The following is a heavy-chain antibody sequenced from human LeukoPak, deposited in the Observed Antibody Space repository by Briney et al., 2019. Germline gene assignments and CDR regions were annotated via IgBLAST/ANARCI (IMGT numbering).Heavy chain of an antibody. Sequence: GGPLRLSCAASGFTFSSYGMHWVRQAPGKGLEWVAVIWYDGSNKCYADSVKGRFTISRDNSKNTLYLQMNSLRAEDTAVYYCASGRVAVASSSLDYWGQGTLVTVSS. D-gene: IGHD6-19*01. CDR2: IWYDGSNK. CDR1: GFTFSSYG. CDR3: ASGRVAVASSSLDY. J-gene: IGHJ4*02. V-gene: IGHV3-33*01.